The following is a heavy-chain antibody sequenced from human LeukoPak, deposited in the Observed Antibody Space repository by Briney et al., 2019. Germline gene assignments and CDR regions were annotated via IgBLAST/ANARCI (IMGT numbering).Heavy chain of an antibody. Sequence: GGALRLSCAASGFSFSSSAMSWVRQAPGKGLEWVSAISGSGGNTYYAGSVKGRFTIFRDNSKNMLYLQMNSLRAEDTALYYCASQKANFYDSSGDVWGQGTTVTVSS. V-gene: IGHV3-23*01. CDR3: ASQKANFYDSSGDV. CDR2: ISGSGGNT. D-gene: IGHD3-22*01. CDR1: GFSFSSSA. J-gene: IGHJ6*02.